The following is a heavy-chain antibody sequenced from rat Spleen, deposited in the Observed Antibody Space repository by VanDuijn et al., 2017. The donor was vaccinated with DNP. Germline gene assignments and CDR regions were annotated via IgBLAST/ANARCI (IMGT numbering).Heavy chain of an antibody. CDR3: ASGFGWFAY. CDR2: ISYEGSST. Sequence: EVQLVESGGDLVQPGRSLTLSCAASGFTFSDFYMAWVRQAPQKGLEWIASISYEGSSTYYGDSVKGRFTISRDNAKSTLYLQMNSLRSEDTATYYCASGFGWFAYWGQGTLVTVSS. D-gene: IGHD4-1*01. J-gene: IGHJ3*01. V-gene: IGHV5-22*01. CDR1: GFTFSDFY.